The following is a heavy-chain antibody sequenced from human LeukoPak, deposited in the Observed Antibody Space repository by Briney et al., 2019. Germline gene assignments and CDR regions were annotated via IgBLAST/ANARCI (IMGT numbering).Heavy chain of an antibody. CDR3: VNQKRGEDPWYSSGWLYYYYYGMDV. CDR1: GFTFSSYA. J-gene: IGHJ6*02. CDR2: ISGNGGST. V-gene: IGHV3-64D*09. Sequence: PGGSLRLSCSASGFTFSSYAMHWVRQAPGKGLEYVSAISGNGGSTYYADSVKGRFTISRDNSKNTLYLQMSSLRAEDTAVYYCVNQKRGEDPWYSSGWLYYYYYGMDVWGQGTTVTVSS. D-gene: IGHD6-19*01.